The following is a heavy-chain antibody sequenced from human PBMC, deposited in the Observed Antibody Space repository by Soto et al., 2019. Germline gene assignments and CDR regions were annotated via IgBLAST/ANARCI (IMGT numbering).Heavy chain of an antibody. CDR1: GGTFSSYA. D-gene: IGHD3-22*01. J-gene: IGHJ5*02. Sequence: QVQLVQSGAEVKKPGSSVKVSCKASGGTFSSYAITWVRQAPGQGLEWMGGIIPIFGTANYAQKFQGRVTTTADESTSTAYMELSSLRSEDTAVYYCARDRGPSSGYYPSWFDPWGQGTLVTVSS. V-gene: IGHV1-69*12. CDR2: IIPIFGTA. CDR3: ARDRGPSSGYYPSWFDP.